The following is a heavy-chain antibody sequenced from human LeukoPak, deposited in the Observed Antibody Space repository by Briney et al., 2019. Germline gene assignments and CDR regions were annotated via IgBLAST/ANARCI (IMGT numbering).Heavy chain of an antibody. D-gene: IGHD4-11*01. J-gene: IGHJ4*02. CDR2: INHRGST. CDR3: ASRSHYPRYQFDF. Sequence: KPSETMSLTCAVYGESLSNYYWAWIRQPPGKGLEWIGDINHRGSTTYNESLESRVTISADTSREQTSLKMRSVTAADTAVYFCASRSHYPRYQFDFWGQGALVTVSS. V-gene: IGHV4-34*01. CDR1: GESLSNYY.